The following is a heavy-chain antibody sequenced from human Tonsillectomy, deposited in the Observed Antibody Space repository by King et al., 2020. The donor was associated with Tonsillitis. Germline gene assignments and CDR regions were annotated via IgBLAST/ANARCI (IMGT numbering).Heavy chain of an antibody. J-gene: IGHJ4*02. V-gene: IGHV3-74*01. CDR3: ASRYCSGGSCYLDY. CDR2: INSDGSST. D-gene: IGHD2-15*01. CDR1: GFTFSSYW. Sequence: VQLVESGGGLVRPGGSLRLSCAASGFTFSSYWMHWVRQAPGMGLVWVSRINSDGSSTSSADSVTGRFTISRDNAKNTLYLQMNSLRAEDTAVYYCASRYCSGGSCYLDYWGQGTLVTVSS.